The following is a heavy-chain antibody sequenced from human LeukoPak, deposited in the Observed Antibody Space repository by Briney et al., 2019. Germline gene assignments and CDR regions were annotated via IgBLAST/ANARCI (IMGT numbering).Heavy chain of an antibody. CDR1: GGSISSYY. V-gene: IGHV4-59*01. D-gene: IGHD6-19*01. CDR2: IYYSGST. J-gene: IGHJ4*02. CDR3: ARDLGYSSGWYRTNYFDY. Sequence: SETLSLTCTVSGGSISSYYWSWIRQPPGKGLGWIGYIYYSGSTNYNPSLKSRVTISVDTSKNQFSLKLSSVTAADTAVYYCARDLGYSSGWYRTNYFDYWGQGTLVTVSS.